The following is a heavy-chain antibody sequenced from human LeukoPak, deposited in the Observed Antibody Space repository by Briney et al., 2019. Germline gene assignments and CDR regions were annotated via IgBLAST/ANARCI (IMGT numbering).Heavy chain of an antibody. Sequence: GGSLRLSCAASGLTFSTYWMKWYRQAPGKGLEWVGNINQDASEINYVDSVRGRFTISRDNAKNSLHLQMNSLRAEDTAVYYCATDRDNSDWQKRFDSWGQGTLVTVTP. D-gene: IGHD2-21*02. CDR2: INQDASEI. J-gene: IGHJ4*02. V-gene: IGHV3-7*01. CDR3: ATDRDNSDWQKRFDS. CDR1: GLTFSTYW.